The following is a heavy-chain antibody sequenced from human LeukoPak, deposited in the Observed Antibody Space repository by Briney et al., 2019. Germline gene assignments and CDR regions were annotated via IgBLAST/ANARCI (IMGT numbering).Heavy chain of an antibody. Sequence: PGGSLRLSCAASGFIFSSHEMNWVRQAPGKGLECLSYISESGNTIYSADSVKGRFTISRDNAKNSLYLQMNRLRAEDTAVYYCARLSRADSGNWLDPWGQGTLVSVSS. CDR3: ARLSRADSGNWLDP. D-gene: IGHD3-10*01. CDR1: GFIFSSHE. J-gene: IGHJ5*02. V-gene: IGHV3-48*03. CDR2: ISESGNTI.